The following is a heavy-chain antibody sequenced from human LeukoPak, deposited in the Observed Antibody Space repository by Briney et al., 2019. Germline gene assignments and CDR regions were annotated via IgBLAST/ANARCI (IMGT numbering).Heavy chain of an antibody. V-gene: IGHV3-30*02. CDR3: ARVSGYSGLSDDY. J-gene: IGHJ4*02. D-gene: IGHD5-12*01. Sequence: GGSLRLSCAASGFTFSSYGIHWVRQAPGKGLEWVAFIRYDGSNKYYADSVKGRFTISRDNSKNTLYLQMNSLRAEDTAVYYCARVSGYSGLSDDYWGQGTLVTVSS. CDR2: IRYDGSNK. CDR1: GFTFSSYG.